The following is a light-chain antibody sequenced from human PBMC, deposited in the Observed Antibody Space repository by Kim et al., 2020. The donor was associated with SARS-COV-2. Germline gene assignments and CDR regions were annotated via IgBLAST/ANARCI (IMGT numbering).Light chain of an antibody. J-gene: IGLJ7*01. CDR3: NSRDSSVNHAV. CDR1: SLRSYY. CDR2: GKN. V-gene: IGLV3-19*01. Sequence: SSELTQDPAVSVALGQTVRITCQGDSLRSYYASWYQQKPGQAPALVIYGKNNPPSGIPDRFAGSSSGNTASLTITGAQAEEEADYYCNSRDSSVNHAVFG.